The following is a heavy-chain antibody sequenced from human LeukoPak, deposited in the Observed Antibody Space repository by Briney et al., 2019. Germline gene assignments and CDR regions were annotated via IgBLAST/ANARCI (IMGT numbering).Heavy chain of an antibody. CDR3: ARIWPDL. CDR1: GESFSGYF. Sequence: ASETLSLTCAVYGESFSGYFWSWIRQPPGKGLEWIGETNHSGYTNYNPSLKSRVTISVDTSKKQFSLRLNSVTAADTAVYYCARIWPDLWGRGTLVTVSS. J-gene: IGHJ2*01. CDR2: TNHSGYT. D-gene: IGHD3-10*01. V-gene: IGHV4-34*01.